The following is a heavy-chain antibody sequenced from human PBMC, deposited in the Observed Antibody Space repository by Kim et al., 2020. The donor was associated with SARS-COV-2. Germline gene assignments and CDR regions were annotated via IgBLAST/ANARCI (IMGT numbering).Heavy chain of an antibody. CDR1: GFNFDDYY. J-gene: IGHJ4*03. CDR3: ARRGRGGYNVFDY. D-gene: IGHD5-12*01. V-gene: IGHV3-11*01. CDR2: ISATGNTI. Sequence: GGSLRLSCAASGFNFDDYYMAWIRQAPGKGLEWLSYISATGNTIYYADSVRGRFAISRDNPRNSLLLQLSSLRAEDTAVYYCARRGRGGYNVFDYWGPGT.